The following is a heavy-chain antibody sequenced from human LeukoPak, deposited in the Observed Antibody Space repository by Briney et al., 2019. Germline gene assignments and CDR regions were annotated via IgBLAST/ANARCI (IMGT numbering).Heavy chain of an antibody. CDR3: ARHGGITIFGVAQPGGAFDI. Sequence: ASVKVSCKASGGTFSSYAISWVRQAPGQGLEWMGGIIPIFGTARYAQKFQGRVTITTGESTSTAYMELSSLRSEDTAVYYCARHGGITIFGVAQPGGAFDIWGQGTMVTVSS. CDR2: IIPIFGTA. CDR1: GGTFSSYA. V-gene: IGHV1-69*05. J-gene: IGHJ3*02. D-gene: IGHD3-3*01.